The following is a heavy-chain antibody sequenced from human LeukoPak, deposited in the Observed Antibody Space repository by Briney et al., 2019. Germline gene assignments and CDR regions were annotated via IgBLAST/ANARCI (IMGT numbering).Heavy chain of an antibody. CDR1: GGSISSYY. D-gene: IGHD3-10*01. CDR3: ARQAAPLLVGTMVRGAEYYFDY. J-gene: IGHJ4*02. Sequence: SETLSLTCTVSGGSISSYYWSWIRQPPGKGLEWIGYIYYSGSTNYNPALKSRVTISVDTSKNQFSLKLSSVTAADTAVYYCARQAAPLLVGTMVRGAEYYFDYWGQGTLVTVSS. V-gene: IGHV4-59*08. CDR2: IYYSGST.